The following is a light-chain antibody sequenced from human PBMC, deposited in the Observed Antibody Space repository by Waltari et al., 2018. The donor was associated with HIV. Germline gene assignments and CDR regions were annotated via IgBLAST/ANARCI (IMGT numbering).Light chain of an antibody. CDR2: MNN. V-gene: IGLV1-47*01. CDR1: SSNIGSNY. Sequence: QSVLTQPPSASGTPGQRVTISCSGSSSNIGSNYVYWYQHLPGTAPKLLIYMNNQRPSGVPDRFSGPKSGTSASLAISGLRSEDEADYYCAAWDASLSAWVFGGGTKLTVL. J-gene: IGLJ3*02. CDR3: AAWDASLSAWV.